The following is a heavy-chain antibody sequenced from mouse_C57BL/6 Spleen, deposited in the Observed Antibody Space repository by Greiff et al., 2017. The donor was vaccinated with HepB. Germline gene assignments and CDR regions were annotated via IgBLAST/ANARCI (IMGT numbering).Heavy chain of an antibody. CDR1: GYTFTDYY. V-gene: IGHV1-76*01. Sequence: QVQLQQSGAELVRPGASVKLSCKASGYTFTDYYINWVKQRPGQGLEWIARIYPGSGNTYYNEKFKGKATLTAEKSSSTAYMQLSSLTSEDSAVYFCARANWEYYYAMDYWGQGTSVTVSS. J-gene: IGHJ4*01. CDR2: IYPGSGNT. CDR3: ARANWEYYYAMDY. D-gene: IGHD4-1*01.